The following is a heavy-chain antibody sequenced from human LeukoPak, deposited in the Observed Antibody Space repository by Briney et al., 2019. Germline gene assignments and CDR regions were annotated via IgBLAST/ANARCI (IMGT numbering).Heavy chain of an antibody. V-gene: IGHV3-23*01. CDR3: AKGHISKQWYYYGMDV. Sequence: GGSLRHSRAASGICITTYAVSWDRPGPEEGLGWGSDISGGGGTTNYADSVKGRFTTSRDNSKNTPYLQMNSLRAQDTGVYYCAKGHISKQWYYYGMDVWGQGTTVTVSS. CDR1: GICITTYA. D-gene: IGHD6-19*01. CDR2: ISGGGGTT. J-gene: IGHJ6*01.